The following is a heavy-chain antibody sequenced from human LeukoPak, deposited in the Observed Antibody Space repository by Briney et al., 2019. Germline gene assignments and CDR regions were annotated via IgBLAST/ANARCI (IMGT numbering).Heavy chain of an antibody. CDR2: ISGSGGST. Sequence: PGGSLRLSCAASGFTFSSYAMSWVRQAPGKGLEWVSAISGSGGSTYYADSVKGRSTISRDNSKNTLYLQMNSLRAEDTAVYYCAKGKGSSSDSSGYCDAFDIWGQGTTVTVSS. CDR1: GFTFSSYA. V-gene: IGHV3-23*01. CDR3: AKGKGSSSDSSGYCDAFDI. J-gene: IGHJ3*02. D-gene: IGHD3-22*01.